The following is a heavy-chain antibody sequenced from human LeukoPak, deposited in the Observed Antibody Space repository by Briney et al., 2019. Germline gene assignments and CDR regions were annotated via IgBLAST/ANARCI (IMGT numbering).Heavy chain of an antibody. D-gene: IGHD3-3*01. V-gene: IGHV1-2*02. CDR3: ARGLYYDFWSGPLQY. Sequence: ASVKVSCKASGYTFTGYYMHWARQAPGQGLEWMGWINPNSGGTNYAQKFQGRVTMTRDTSISTAYMELSRLRSDDTAVYYCARGLYYDFWSGPLQYWGQGTLVTVSS. CDR2: INPNSGGT. CDR1: GYTFTGYY. J-gene: IGHJ4*02.